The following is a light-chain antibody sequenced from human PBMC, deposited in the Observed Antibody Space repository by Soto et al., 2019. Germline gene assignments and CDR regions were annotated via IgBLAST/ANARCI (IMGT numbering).Light chain of an antibody. Sequence: EIVMTQSPATLSVSSGERVILSCRARQSIGSNLAWYQQKLGQAPRLLFYGASTRAPGVPARFSGSESGTEFTLAISSLQSEDVAVYYCQQYNDWPITFGGGTQVAIK. V-gene: IGKV3-15*01. CDR1: QSIGSN. CDR3: QQYNDWPIT. J-gene: IGKJ4*01. CDR2: GAS.